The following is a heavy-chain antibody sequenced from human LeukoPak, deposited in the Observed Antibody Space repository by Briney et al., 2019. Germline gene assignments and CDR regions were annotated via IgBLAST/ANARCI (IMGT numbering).Heavy chain of an antibody. CDR2: TNPNSGGT. V-gene: IGHV1-2*02. J-gene: IGHJ5*02. CDR3: ARDYYGSSGYNWFDP. CDR1: GYSFTGYY. D-gene: IGHD3-22*01. Sequence: ASVKVSCKASGYSFTGYYMHWVRQAPGQGLEWMGWTNPNSGGTNYAQKFQGRVTMTRDTSISTAYMELSRLRSDDTAVYYCARDYYGSSGYNWFDPGGQGTLVTVCS.